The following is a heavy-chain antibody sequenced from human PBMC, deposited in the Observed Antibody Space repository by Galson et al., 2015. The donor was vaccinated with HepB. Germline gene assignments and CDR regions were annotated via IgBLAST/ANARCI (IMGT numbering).Heavy chain of an antibody. Sequence: SLRLSCAASGITFSSYGMPWVRQAPGKGLEWVAVISNDGSNKYYADSVKGRFTISRDNSKNTLYLQMNSLRAEDTAVYYCATDGQWLTPYYHYYYNMDVWGKGTTVTVSS. V-gene: IGHV3-30*03. D-gene: IGHD6-19*01. CDR1: GITFSSYG. CDR3: ATDGQWLTPYYHYYYNMDV. CDR2: ISNDGSNK. J-gene: IGHJ6*03.